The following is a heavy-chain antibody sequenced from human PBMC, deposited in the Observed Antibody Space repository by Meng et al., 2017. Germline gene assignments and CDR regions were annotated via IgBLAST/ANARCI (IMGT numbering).Heavy chain of an antibody. CDR3: ARSIAAAFDY. J-gene: IGHJ4*02. CDR1: GFTFSSYW. V-gene: IGHV3-7*01. D-gene: IGHD6-13*01. Sequence: GESLKISCAASGFTFSSYWMSWVRQAPGKGLEWVANIRKDGSEKHYVDSVKGRFTISRDNAKNSLYLQMNSLRAEDTAVYYCARSIAAAFDYWGQGTLVTVSS. CDR2: IRKDGSEK.